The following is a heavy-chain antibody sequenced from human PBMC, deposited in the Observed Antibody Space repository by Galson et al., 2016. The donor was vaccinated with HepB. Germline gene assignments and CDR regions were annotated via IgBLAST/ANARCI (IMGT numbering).Heavy chain of an antibody. CDR2: INHSGST. CDR1: GGSFSGYY. Sequence: ETLSLTCAVHGGSFSGYYWNWIRQPAGKGPEWIGEINHSGSTNYNPSLKGRVTISVDMSKSQFSLRLNSVTTADTAVYYCAKKGRWHYAAPYYFDSWGQGTLVTVSS. V-gene: IGHV4-34*01. CDR3: AKKGRWHYAAPYYFDS. J-gene: IGHJ4*02. D-gene: IGHD1-7*01.